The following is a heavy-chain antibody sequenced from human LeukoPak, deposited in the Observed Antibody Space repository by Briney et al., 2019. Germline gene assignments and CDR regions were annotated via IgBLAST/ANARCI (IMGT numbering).Heavy chain of an antibody. CDR3: AKVAHYYYGSESYYFFEH. CDR2: TNQDGTEK. Sequence: GESLRLSCTASEFTFGTYWMSWVRHPPGKGLEWVAKTNQDGTEKYYVDSVKGRFTISRDNAKNSLYLQMNSLRVEDTATYYCAKVAHYYYGSESYYFFEHWGQGTPVTASS. J-gene: IGHJ4*02. CDR1: EFTFGTYW. V-gene: IGHV3-7*01. D-gene: IGHD3-10*01.